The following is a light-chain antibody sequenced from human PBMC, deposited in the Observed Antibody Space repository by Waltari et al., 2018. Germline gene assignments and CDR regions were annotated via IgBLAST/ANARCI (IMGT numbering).Light chain of an antibody. CDR3: QQYNNWPLT. Sequence: EIVMTRFPATLPVSPGVRTTLSCRASQSVRSNLAWYQQKPGQAPRLLIYAASTKATGIPASFSGSGAGTEFTLTISSLQSEDFAVYYCQQYNNWPLTFGGGTKVEIK. V-gene: IGKV3-15*01. CDR1: QSVRSN. CDR2: AAS. J-gene: IGKJ4*01.